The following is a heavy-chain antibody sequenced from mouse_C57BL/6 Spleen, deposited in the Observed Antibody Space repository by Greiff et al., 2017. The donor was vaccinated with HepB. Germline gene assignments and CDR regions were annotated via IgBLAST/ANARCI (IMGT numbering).Heavy chain of an antibody. CDR1: GYTFTSYW. Sequence: VQLQESGAELAKPGASVKLSCKASGYTFTSYWMYWVKQRPGKGLEWIGYINPSSGYTKYNQKFKDKATLTADKSSSTAYMQLSSLTYVNSAVYYCARSGFITTAHIDYWGQGTTLTVSS. CDR2: INPSSGYT. V-gene: IGHV1-7*01. J-gene: IGHJ2*01. CDR3: ARSGFITTAHIDY. D-gene: IGHD1-1*01.